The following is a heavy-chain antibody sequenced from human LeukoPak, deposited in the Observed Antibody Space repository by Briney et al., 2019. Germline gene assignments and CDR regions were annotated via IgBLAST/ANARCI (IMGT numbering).Heavy chain of an antibody. CDR1: GFTFTNYW. J-gene: IGHJ5*02. V-gene: IGHV3-7*01. CDR3: AKSGGFFDT. Sequence: GGSLRLSCAVSGFTFTNYWMTWVRQAPGKGLEWVANINQDETEKFYVDSVVGRFTISRDNGKNFLYLQMNSLRAEDTAVYYCAKSGGFFDTWGQGTLVTVSS. CDR2: INQDETEK. D-gene: IGHD1-26*01.